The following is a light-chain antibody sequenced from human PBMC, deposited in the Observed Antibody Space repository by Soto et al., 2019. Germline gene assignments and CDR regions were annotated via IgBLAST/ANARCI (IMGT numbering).Light chain of an antibody. V-gene: IGKV1-27*01. J-gene: IGKJ1*01. Sequence: DIQMTQSPSSLSASVGDRVTITCRASQGISNYLAWYQQKPGKVPKLLIYAASTLQSGVPSRFRRCGSGTDFPLTISRLQPEDVATYYGQKYNSAPWTFGQGTKVEIK. CDR1: QGISNY. CDR3: QKYNSAPWT. CDR2: AAS.